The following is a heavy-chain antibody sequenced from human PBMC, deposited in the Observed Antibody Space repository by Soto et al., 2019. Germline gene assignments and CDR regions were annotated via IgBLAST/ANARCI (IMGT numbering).Heavy chain of an antibody. V-gene: IGHV1-46*03. J-gene: IGHJ4*02. D-gene: IGHD3-16*01. Sequence: QVQLVQSGAEVKKPGASVKVSCKASGYTFTSYYMHWVRQAPGQGLEWMGIINPSGGSTSYAQKSHGRVTMTRDTSTSTGYMELSSLRSEDTAVYYCARSAYGEKPRGMGFDYWGQGTLVTVSS. CDR3: ARSAYGEKPRGMGFDY. CDR1: GYTFTSYY. CDR2: INPSGGST.